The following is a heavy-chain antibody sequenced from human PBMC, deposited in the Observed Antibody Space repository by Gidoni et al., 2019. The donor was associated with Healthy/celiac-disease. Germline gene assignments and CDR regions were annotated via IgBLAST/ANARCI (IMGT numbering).Heavy chain of an antibody. CDR2: MNPNSGNT. V-gene: IGHV1-8*01. CDR3: ARFFREASYYYYMDV. J-gene: IGHJ6*03. D-gene: IGHD3-10*01. Sequence: RQATGQGLEWMGWMNPNSGNTGYAQKFQGRVTMTRNTSISTAYMELSSLRSEDTAVYYCARFFREASYYYYMDVWGKGTTVTVSS.